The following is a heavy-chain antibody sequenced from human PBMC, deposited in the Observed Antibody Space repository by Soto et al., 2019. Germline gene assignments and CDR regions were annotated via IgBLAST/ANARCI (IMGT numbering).Heavy chain of an antibody. CDR3: ARGGRGIAARMRFDP. V-gene: IGHV4-34*01. D-gene: IGHD6-6*01. CDR1: GGSFSGYY. CDR2: INHSGST. J-gene: IGHJ5*02. Sequence: PSETLSLTCAVYGGSFSGYYWSWIRQPPGKGLEWIGEINHSGSTNYNPSLKSRVTISVDTSKNQFSLKLSSVTAADTAVYYCARGGRGIAARMRFDPWGQGTLVTVSS.